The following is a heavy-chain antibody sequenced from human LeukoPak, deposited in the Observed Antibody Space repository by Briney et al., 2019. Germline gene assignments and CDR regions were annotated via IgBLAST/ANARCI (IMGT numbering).Heavy chain of an antibody. J-gene: IGHJ6*02. D-gene: IGHD3-10*01. V-gene: IGHV1-2*02. CDR2: INPNSGGT. Sequence: ASVKVSCKASGYTFTGYYMHWVRQPPGQGLEWMEWINPNSGGTNYAQKFQGRVTMTRDTSISTAYMELSRLRSDDTAVYYCAITPLGSYYYYGMDVWGQGTTVTVSS. CDR3: AITPLGSYYYYGMDV. CDR1: GYTFTGYY.